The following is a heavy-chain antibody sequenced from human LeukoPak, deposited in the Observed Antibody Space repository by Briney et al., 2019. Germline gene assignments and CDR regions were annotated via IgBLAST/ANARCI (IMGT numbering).Heavy chain of an antibody. D-gene: IGHD4-17*01. CDR2: INTNTGNP. J-gene: IGHJ4*02. CDR3: ARVGPLNGDYPDY. V-gene: IGHV7-4-1*02. Sequence: GASVKVSCKASGYTFTSYAMNWLRQAPGQGLEWMGWINTNTGNPTYAQGFTGRFVFSLDTSVSTACLQISSLKAEDTAVYYCARVGPLNGDYPDYWGQGTLVTVSS. CDR1: GYTFTSYA.